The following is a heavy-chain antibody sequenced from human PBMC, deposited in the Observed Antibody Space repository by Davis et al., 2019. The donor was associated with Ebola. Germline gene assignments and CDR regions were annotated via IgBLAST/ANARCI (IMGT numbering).Heavy chain of an antibody. Sequence: SQTLSLTCAISGDSVSNNRDAWNWIRQSPSRGLEWLGRTYYRSKWFVDYAASVKSRITINADTSKNQFSLRLTSVIPEDTAVYYCARDPPYDQGYDYWGQGILVTVSS. CDR3: ARDPPYDQGYDY. CDR2: TYYRSKWFV. D-gene: IGHD3-22*01. J-gene: IGHJ4*02. V-gene: IGHV6-1*01. CDR1: GDSVSNNRDA.